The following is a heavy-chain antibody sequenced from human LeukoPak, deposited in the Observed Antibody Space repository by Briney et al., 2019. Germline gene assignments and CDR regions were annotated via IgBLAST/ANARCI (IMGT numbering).Heavy chain of an antibody. J-gene: IGHJ5*02. CDR3: AKDRYYDSSGYYNWFDP. V-gene: IGHV3-23*01. Sequence: AGGSLRLSCAASGFTFSSYAMSWVRQAPGKGLEWVSAISGSGGSTYYADSVKGRFTISRDNSKNTLYLQMNSLRAEDTAVYYCAKDRYYDSSGYYNWFDPWGQGTLVTVSS. D-gene: IGHD3-22*01. CDR2: ISGSGGST. CDR1: GFTFSSYA.